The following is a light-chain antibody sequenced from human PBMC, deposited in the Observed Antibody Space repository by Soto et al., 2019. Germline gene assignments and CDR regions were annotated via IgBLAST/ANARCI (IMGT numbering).Light chain of an antibody. CDR1: RNINIW. Sequence: DIQMTQSPSTLSASVGDTVTITCRASRNINIWLAWYQQKPGKAPNLLIYKASNLESGVPSRFSGSGSGTEFTLTISSLQSEDFAFYYCQQYNNWWTFGQGTRVDIK. J-gene: IGKJ1*01. CDR2: KAS. CDR3: QQYNNWWT. V-gene: IGKV1-5*03.